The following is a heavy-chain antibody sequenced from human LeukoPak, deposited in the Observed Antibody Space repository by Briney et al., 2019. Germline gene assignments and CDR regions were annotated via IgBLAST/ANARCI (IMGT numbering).Heavy chain of an antibody. CDR2: MNPNSGNT. V-gene: IGHV1-8*03. CDR3: ARGRGPYCSGGSCYGFDY. J-gene: IGHJ4*02. D-gene: IGHD2-15*01. CDR1: GYTFTSYD. Sequence: ASVKVSCKASGYTFTSYDINWVRQATGQGLEWMGWMNPNSGNTGYAQKFQGRVTITRNTSISTAYMELSSLRSEDTAVYYCARGRGPYCSGGSCYGFDYWGQGTLVTVSS.